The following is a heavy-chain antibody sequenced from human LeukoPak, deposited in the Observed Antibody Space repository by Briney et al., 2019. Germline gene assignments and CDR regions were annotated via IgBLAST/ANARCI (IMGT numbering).Heavy chain of an antibody. Sequence: SETLSLTCTVSGGSISSYYWSWIRQPPGKGLEWIGYIYYSGSTNYNPSLKSRVTISVDTSKNQFSLKLSSVTAADTAVYYCARAVLLRYPARWGGLDYWGQGILVSVSS. V-gene: IGHV4-59*08. CDR2: IYYSGST. CDR1: GGSISSYY. D-gene: IGHD3-9*01. J-gene: IGHJ4*02. CDR3: ARAVLLRYPARWGGLDY.